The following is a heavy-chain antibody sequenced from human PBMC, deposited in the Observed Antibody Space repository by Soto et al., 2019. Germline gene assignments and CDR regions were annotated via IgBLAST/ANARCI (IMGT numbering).Heavy chain of an antibody. Sequence: QVQLVQSGADVKKPGASVKVSCKASGYTFTTYDINWVRQAAGQGLEWMGWMNPNSGNTGYAQKLQGRVTMTRNTSTSTGYMELSGLISEDRAVYYCARGWAPGGDDRAYFQHWGQGTLVTVSS. CDR2: MNPNSGNT. J-gene: IGHJ1*01. V-gene: IGHV1-8*01. CDR3: ARGWAPGGDDRAYFQH. D-gene: IGHD1-1*01. CDR1: GYTFTTYD.